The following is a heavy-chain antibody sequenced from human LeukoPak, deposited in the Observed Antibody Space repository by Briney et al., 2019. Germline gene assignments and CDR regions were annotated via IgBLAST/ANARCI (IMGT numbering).Heavy chain of an antibody. J-gene: IGHJ4*02. D-gene: IGHD5-18*01. CDR3: ARAKRGYSYGYRRNELPYFFDY. Sequence: SETLSLTCTVSGVSISSRSYYWGWIRPPPGKGLEWIGSIYYSGSTYYNPSLKSRVTISVDTSKNQFSLKLSSVTAADTAVYYCARAKRGYSYGYRRNELPYFFDYWGQGTLVTVSS. V-gene: IGHV4-39*07. CDR1: GVSISSRSYY. CDR2: IYYSGST.